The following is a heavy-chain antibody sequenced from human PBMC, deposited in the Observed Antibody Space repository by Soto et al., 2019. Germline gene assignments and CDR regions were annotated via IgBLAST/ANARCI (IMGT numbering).Heavy chain of an antibody. CDR2: INHSGST. V-gene: IGHV4-34*01. J-gene: IGHJ4*02. D-gene: IGHD4-17*01. CDR1: GGSFSGYY. Sequence: PSETLSLTCAVYGGSFSGYYWSWIRQPPGKGLEWIGEINHSGSTNYNPSLKSRVTISVDTSKNQFSLKLSSVTAADTAVYYCARPRRYGDYYFDYWGQGTLVTVSS. CDR3: ARPRRYGDYYFDY.